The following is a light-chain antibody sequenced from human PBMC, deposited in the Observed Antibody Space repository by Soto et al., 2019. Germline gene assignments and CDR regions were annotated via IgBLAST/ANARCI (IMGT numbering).Light chain of an antibody. CDR3: SSYASGNLV. J-gene: IGLJ1*01. V-gene: IGLV2-14*01. CDR1: SSDVGGYNY. Sequence: QSALTQPASVSGSPGQSITISCTVTSSDVGGYNYVSWYQQHPGKVPRLMIYEVSNRPSGVSNRFSGSKSGNTASLTISGLQSEDEADYSCSSYASGNLVFGTGTKVTVL. CDR2: EVS.